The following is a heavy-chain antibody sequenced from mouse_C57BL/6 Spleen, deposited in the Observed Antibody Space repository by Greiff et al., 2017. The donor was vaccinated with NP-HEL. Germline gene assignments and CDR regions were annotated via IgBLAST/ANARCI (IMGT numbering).Heavy chain of an antibody. D-gene: IGHD4-1*02. Sequence: QVQLQQSGPGLVQPSQSLSITCTVSGFSLTSYGVHWVRQSPGKGLEWLGVIWSGGSTDYNPAFISRLSISKDNSKSQVFFKMNSLQADDTAIYYCARKTRQLGRGAMDYWGQGTSVTVSS. CDR1: GFSLTSYG. CDR2: IWSGGST. CDR3: ARKTRQLGRGAMDY. V-gene: IGHV2-2*01. J-gene: IGHJ4*01.